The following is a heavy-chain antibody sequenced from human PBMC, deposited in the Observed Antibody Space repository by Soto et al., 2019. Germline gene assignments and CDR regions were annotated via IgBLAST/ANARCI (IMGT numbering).Heavy chain of an antibody. V-gene: IGHV6-1*01. Sequence: PSQTLSLTGAISGDSVSSNSAAWNWIRQSPSRGLEWLGRTYYRSKWYNDYAVSVKSRITINPDTSKNQFSLQLNSVTPEDTAVYYCARDLDSSGYYYAGYSWFDPWGQGTLVTVSS. D-gene: IGHD3-22*01. J-gene: IGHJ5*02. CDR2: TYYRSKWYN. CDR3: ARDLDSSGYYYAGYSWFDP. CDR1: GDSVSSNSAA.